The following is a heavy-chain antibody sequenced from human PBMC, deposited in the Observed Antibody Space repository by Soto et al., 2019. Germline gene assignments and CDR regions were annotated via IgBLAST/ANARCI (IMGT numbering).Heavy chain of an antibody. CDR2: ISYDGSNK. CDR3: ARHGNQCSGTGCYTFWFDP. J-gene: IGHJ5*02. D-gene: IGHD3-10*02. Sequence: PGGSLRLSCAASGFTFSNYGMHWVRQAPGKGLEWVAVISYDGSNKYYADSVKGRFTISRDNSKNTLYLQMNSLRAEDTAFYYCARHGNQCSGTGCYTFWFDPWGQGTLVTVSS. V-gene: IGHV3-30*03. CDR1: GFTFSNYG.